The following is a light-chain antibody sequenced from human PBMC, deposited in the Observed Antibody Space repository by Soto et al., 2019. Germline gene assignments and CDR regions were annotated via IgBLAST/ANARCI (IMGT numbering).Light chain of an antibody. CDR1: ISNIGDNH. V-gene: IGLV1-51*01. Sequence: QSVLTQPPSASAAPGQRVTISCFGTISNIGDNHVSWYQQVPGKAPKLLIYDNNKRPSGIPDRFSGSRSGTSATLAITGLQTGDEADYICGTWDTTMSGLLFGGGTKLTVL. CDR3: GTWDTTMSGLL. J-gene: IGLJ2*01. CDR2: DNN.